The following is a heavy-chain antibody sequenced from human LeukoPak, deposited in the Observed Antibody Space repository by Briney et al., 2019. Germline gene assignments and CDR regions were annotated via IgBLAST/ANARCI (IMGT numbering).Heavy chain of an antibody. CDR2: IYYSGST. CDR1: GGSIISSSYY. CDR3: ARHKRTLYDSSGYVFDY. J-gene: IGHJ4*02. Sequence: SAPLSLPCTVSGGSIISSSYYWGWIRQPPGKGLEWIGSIYYSGSTYYNPSLKSRVTISVDTSKNQFSLKLSSVTAADTAVYYCARHKRTLYDSSGYVFDYWGQGTLVTVSS. V-gene: IGHV4-39*01. D-gene: IGHD3-22*01.